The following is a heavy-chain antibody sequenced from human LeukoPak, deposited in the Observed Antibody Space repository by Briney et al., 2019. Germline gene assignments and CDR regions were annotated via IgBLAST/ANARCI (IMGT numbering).Heavy chain of an antibody. CDR3: AKVGAYDYVWGSYRYTPYYFDY. J-gene: IGHJ4*02. CDR2: TSGSGGST. V-gene: IGHV3-23*01. CDR1: GFTFSSYA. D-gene: IGHD3-16*02. Sequence: PGRSLRLSCAASGFTFSSYAMSWVRQAPGKGLEWVSGTSGSGGSTYYADSVKGRFTISRDNSKNTLYLQMNSLRAEDTAVYYCAKVGAYDYVWGSYRYTPYYFDYWGQGTLVTVSS.